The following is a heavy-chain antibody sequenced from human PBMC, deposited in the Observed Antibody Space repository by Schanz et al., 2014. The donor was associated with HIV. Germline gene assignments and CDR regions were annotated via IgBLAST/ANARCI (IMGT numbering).Heavy chain of an antibody. D-gene: IGHD3-22*01. Sequence: QVQLVESGGGVVQPGRSLRLSCAASGFTFSSYGMHWVRQAPGKGLEWVAVISYDGSNKYYADSVKGRFTISRDNSKNMLYLQMNSLRAEDTAVYYCAKDPNDREKAFDYWGQGTLVTVSS. V-gene: IGHV3-30*18. CDR1: GFTFSSYG. CDR2: ISYDGSNK. CDR3: AKDPNDREKAFDY. J-gene: IGHJ4*02.